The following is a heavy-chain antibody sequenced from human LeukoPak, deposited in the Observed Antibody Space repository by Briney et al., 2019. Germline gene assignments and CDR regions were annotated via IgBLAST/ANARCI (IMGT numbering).Heavy chain of an antibody. V-gene: IGHV4-59*01. CDR1: GGSISSYY. J-gene: IGHJ4*02. Sequence: PSETLSLTCTVSGGSISSYYWSWIRQPPGKGLEWIGYIYYSGSTNYNPSLKSRVTISIDTSKNQFSLKPSSVTAADTAVYYCARTAGVHFDYWGQGTLVTVSS. CDR2: IYYSGST. CDR3: ARTAGVHFDY. D-gene: IGHD2-21*02.